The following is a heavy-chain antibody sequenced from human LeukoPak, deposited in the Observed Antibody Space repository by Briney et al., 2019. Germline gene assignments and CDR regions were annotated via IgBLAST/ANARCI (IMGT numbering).Heavy chain of an antibody. Sequence: SGGSLRLSCAASGFTFSSYAMSWVRQAPGKGLEWVSAISGSGGSTYYADSVKGRFTISRDNSKNTLYLKMNSLRAEDTAVYYFAKDPYYYYSSCYYRYYFDYWGQGTLVTVSS. CDR1: GFTFSSYA. V-gene: IGHV3-23*01. CDR2: ISGSGGST. D-gene: IGHD3-22*01. CDR3: AKDPYYYYSSCYYRYYFDY. J-gene: IGHJ4*02.